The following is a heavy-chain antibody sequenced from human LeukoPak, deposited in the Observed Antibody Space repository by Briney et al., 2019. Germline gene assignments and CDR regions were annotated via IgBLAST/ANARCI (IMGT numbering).Heavy chain of an antibody. CDR1: GFTFSSYG. Sequence: GGSLRLSCAASGFTFSSYGMHWVRQAPGKGLEWVAVISYDGSNKYYADSVKGRFTISRDNSKNTLYLQMNSLRAEDTAVYYCARDGRNFDQHKYGMDVWGQGTTVTVSS. V-gene: IGHV3-33*05. CDR3: ARDGRNFDQHKYGMDV. CDR2: ISYDGSNK. J-gene: IGHJ6*02. D-gene: IGHD3/OR15-3a*01.